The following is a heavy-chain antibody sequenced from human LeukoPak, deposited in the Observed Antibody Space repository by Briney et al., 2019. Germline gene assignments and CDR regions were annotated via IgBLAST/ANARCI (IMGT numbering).Heavy chain of an antibody. V-gene: IGHV3-66*02. J-gene: IGHJ4*02. CDR2: IYSGGST. Sequence: GGSLRLTCAASGFTVSSNYMSWVRQAPGRGLEWVSVIYSGGSTYYADSVKGRFTISRDNSKNTLYLQMNSLRAEDTAVYYCASRGGSYFVDYWGQGTLVTVSS. CDR3: ASRGGSYFVDY. D-gene: IGHD1-26*01. CDR1: GFTVSSNY.